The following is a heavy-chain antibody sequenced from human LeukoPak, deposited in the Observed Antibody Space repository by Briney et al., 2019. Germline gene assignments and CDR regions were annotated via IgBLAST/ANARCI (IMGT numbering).Heavy chain of an antibody. D-gene: IGHD3-10*01. V-gene: IGHV3-30*18. J-gene: IGHJ4*02. CDR1: GFTFSSYS. CDR2: ISYDGSNK. CDR3: AKDPKEGSGSYPDY. Sequence: GGSLRLSCAASGFTFSSYSMNWVRQAPGKGLEWVAVISYDGSNKYYADSVKGRFTISRDNSKNTLYLQMNSLRAEDTAVYYCAKDPKEGSGSYPDYWGQGTLVTVSS.